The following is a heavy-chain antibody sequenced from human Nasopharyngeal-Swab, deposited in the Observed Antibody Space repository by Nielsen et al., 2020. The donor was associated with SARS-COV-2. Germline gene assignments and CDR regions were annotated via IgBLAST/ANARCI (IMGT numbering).Heavy chain of an antibody. CDR3: ARDKSDSSNY. J-gene: IGHJ4*02. D-gene: IGHD3-22*01. Sequence: GESLKISCAASGFTFSSYAMHWVRQAPGKGLEWVAVISYDGSNKYYADSVKGRFTISRDNSKNTLYLQMNSLRAEDTAVYYCARDKSDSSNYWGQGTLVTVS. CDR2: ISYDGSNK. V-gene: IGHV3-30-3*01. CDR1: GFTFSSYA.